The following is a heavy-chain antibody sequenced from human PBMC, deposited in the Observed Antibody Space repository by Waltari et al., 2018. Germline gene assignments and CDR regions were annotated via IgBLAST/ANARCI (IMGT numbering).Heavy chain of an antibody. CDR3: AKGVGSGCLDY. Sequence: EVQLLESGGGLVQPGGSLSLSCAASGFTFSSYARSWVRQAPGKGLEWVSAIRGSGGSTYYADSVKGRFTISRDNSKNTLYLQMNSLRAEDTAVYYCAKGVGSGCLDYWGQGTLVTVSS. J-gene: IGHJ4*02. V-gene: IGHV3-23*01. CDR1: GFTFSSYA. CDR2: IRGSGGST. D-gene: IGHD6-19*01.